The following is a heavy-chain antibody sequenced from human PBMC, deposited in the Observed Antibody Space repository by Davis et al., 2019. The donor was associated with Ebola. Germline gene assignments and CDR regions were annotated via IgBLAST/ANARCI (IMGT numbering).Heavy chain of an antibody. CDR1: GSTFSSYG. D-gene: IGHD5-18*01. CDR2: ISYDGSTK. V-gene: IGHV3-30*18. J-gene: IGHJ4*02. CDR3: AKGLETAMVTEDY. Sequence: PGGSLRPSCPASGSTFSSYGMHWVRQAPGTGLDWVAVISYDGSTKYYADSVKGRFTISRDNSKNTLYLQMNSLRAEDTAVYYCAKGLETAMVTEDYWGQGTPVTVSS.